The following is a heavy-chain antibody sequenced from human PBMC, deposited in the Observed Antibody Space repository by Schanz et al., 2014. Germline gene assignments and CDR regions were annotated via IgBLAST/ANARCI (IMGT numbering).Heavy chain of an antibody. J-gene: IGHJ1*01. CDR3: VKDAYGAGDCFPAEYFQH. Sequence: QVPLVESGGGVVQPGRSLRLSCAAYGFTLSSYAMHWVRQAPGKGLEWEAVISYDGSNKYYADSVKGRFTISRDNSKNTLYLQMSSLRHEDSAVYYCVKDAYGAGDCFPAEYFQHWGQGTLVTVSS. V-gene: IGHV3-30*14. CDR1: GFTLSSYA. D-gene: IGHD2-21*02. CDR2: ISYDGSNK.